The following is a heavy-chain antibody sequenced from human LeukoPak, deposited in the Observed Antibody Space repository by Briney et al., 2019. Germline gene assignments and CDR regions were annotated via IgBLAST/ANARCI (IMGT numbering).Heavy chain of an antibody. D-gene: IGHD2-15*01. V-gene: IGHV3-64D*09. J-gene: IGHJ4*02. CDR1: GFTFSSYA. Sequence: GGSLRLSCSASGFTFSSYAMHWVRQAPGKGLEYVSAISSNGGSTYYADSVKGRFTISRDNSKNTLYLQMSSLRAEDTAEYYCVKDLAVYCSGGSCYHHFDYWGQGTLVTVPS. CDR2: ISSNGGST. CDR3: VKDLAVYCSGGSCYHHFDY.